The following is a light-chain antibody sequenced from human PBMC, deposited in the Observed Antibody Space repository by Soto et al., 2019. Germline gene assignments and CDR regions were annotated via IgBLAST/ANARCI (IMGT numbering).Light chain of an antibody. CDR2: EVS. CDR3: SSRTPSNPYV. V-gene: IGLV2-14*01. J-gene: IGLJ1*01. CDR1: SSDIGAYNS. Sequence: QSVLTQPSSVSGSPGQSITISCTGTSSDIGAYNSVSWYQQHPGKAPKLMIYEVSNRPSGVSNRFSASKSGNTASLTISGIQAENEADYYCSSRTPSNPYVFGTGTKVTVL.